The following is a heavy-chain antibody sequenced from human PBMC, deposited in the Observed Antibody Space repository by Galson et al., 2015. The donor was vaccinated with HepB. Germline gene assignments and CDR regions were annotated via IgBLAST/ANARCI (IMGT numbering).Heavy chain of an antibody. J-gene: IGHJ4*02. CDR3: ARQYYYDSSGYLGYFDY. CDR1: GYSFTNYW. D-gene: IGHD3-22*01. Sequence: QSGAEVKQPGESLKISCKGSGYSFTNYWIAWVRQMPGKGLEWMGIIYPGDSDTRYRPSFQGPVTISADKSISTAYLQWSSLKASDTAMYYCARQYYYDSSGYLGYFDYWGQGTLVTVSS. V-gene: IGHV5-51*01. CDR2: IYPGDSDT.